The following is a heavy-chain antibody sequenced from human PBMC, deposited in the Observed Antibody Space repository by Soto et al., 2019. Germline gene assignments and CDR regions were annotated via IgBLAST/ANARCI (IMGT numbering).Heavy chain of an antibody. CDR2: ISSSSSYI. J-gene: IGHJ4*02. CDR1: GFTFSSYS. V-gene: IGHV3-21*01. CDR3: ARELWGDHDY. Sequence: GGSLRLSCAASGFTFSSYSMNWVRQAPGKGLEWVSSISSSSSYIYYADSVKGRFTISRDNAKNTLYLQMNSLRAEDTAVYYCARELWGDHDYWGQGTLVTVSS. D-gene: IGHD3-16*01.